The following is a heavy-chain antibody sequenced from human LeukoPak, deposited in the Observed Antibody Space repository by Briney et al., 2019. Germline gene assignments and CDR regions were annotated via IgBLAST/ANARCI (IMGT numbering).Heavy chain of an antibody. Sequence: SVKVSCKASGGTFSSHGVSWVRQAPGQGLEWMGGIIPIFGTANYAQKFQGRVTITADKSTSTAYMELSSLRSEDTAVYYCARSPLLRNYYYYYMDVWGKGTTVTVSS. D-gene: IGHD2-15*01. CDR2: IIPIFGTA. J-gene: IGHJ6*03. V-gene: IGHV1-69*06. CDR3: ARSPLLRNYYYYYMDV. CDR1: GGTFSSHG.